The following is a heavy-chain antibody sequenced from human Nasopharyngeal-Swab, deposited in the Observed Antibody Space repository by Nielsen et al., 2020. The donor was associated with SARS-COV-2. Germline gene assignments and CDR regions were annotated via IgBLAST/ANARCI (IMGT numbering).Heavy chain of an antibody. V-gene: IGHV3-33*01. J-gene: IGHJ4*02. CDR1: GFTFSSYG. CDR3: ARDRTVTTTVYFDY. CDR2: IWYDGSNK. D-gene: IGHD4-17*01. Sequence: GESLKISCAASGFTFSSYGMHWVRQAPGKGLEWVAVIWYDGSNKYYADSVKGRFTISRDNSKNTPYLQMNSLRAEDTAVYYCARDRTVTTTVYFDYWDQGTLVTVSS.